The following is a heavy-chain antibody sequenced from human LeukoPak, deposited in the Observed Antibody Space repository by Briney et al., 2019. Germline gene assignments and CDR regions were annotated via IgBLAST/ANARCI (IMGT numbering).Heavy chain of an antibody. CDR3: ASGDYYGSGSPDAFDI. D-gene: IGHD3-10*01. CDR2: IYHSGST. CDR1: GDSISSSHW. Sequence: SGTLSLTCAVSGDSISSSHWWGWVRQPPGKGLEWIGEIYHSGSTNYNPSLKSRVTISVDKSKNQVSLKLSSVTAADTAVYYCASGDYYGSGSPDAFDIWGQGTMVTVSS. J-gene: IGHJ3*02. V-gene: IGHV4-4*02.